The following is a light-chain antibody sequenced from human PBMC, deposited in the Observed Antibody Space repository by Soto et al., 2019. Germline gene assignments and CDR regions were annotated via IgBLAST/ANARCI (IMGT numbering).Light chain of an antibody. J-gene: IGKJ4*01. CDR3: QQCYSNPRT. CDR2: KAS. V-gene: IGKV1-5*03. Sequence: DIQMTQSPSTLSASVGDRVTITCRASQSISSWLAWYQQKPGKAPKLLIYKASSLESGVPARFSGSGSGTDFTLNISSLQPEDSAIYYCQQCYSNPRTFGGGTKVEIK. CDR1: QSISSW.